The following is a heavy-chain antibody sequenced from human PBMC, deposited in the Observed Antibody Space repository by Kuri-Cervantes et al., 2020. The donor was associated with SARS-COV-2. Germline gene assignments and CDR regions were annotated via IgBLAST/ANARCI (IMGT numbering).Heavy chain of an antibody. CDR2: ISSNGGST. V-gene: IGHV3-64D*06. J-gene: IGHJ6*02. CDR1: EFIFSSYA. CDR3: VKTLFPYCSGGSCSTPVIPRYGMDV. D-gene: IGHD2-15*01. Sequence: GESLKICCSAAEFIFSSYAMHLVRQAPGKGLEYVSAISSNGGSTYYADSVKGRFTISRDNSKNTLYLQMSSLRAEDTAVYYCVKTLFPYCSGGSCSTPVIPRYGMDVWGQGTTVTVSS.